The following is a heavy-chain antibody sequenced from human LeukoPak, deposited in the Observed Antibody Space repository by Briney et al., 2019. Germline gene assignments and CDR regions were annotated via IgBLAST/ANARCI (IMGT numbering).Heavy chain of an antibody. CDR3: ARDARSSVRGVIIT. J-gene: IGHJ5*02. CDR1: GYTFTSYY. V-gene: IGHV1-2*02. D-gene: IGHD3-10*01. Sequence: ASVKVSCKASGYTFTSYYMHWVRQAPGQGLEWMGWINPNSGGTNYAQKFQGRVTMTRDTSISTAYMELSRLRSDDTAVYYCARDARSSVRGVIITWGQGTLVTVSS. CDR2: INPNSGGT.